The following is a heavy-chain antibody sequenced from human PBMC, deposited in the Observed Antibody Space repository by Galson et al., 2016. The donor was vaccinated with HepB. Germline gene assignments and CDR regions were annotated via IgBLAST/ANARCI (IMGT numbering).Heavy chain of an antibody. V-gene: IGHV3-23*01. CDR2: ISVSGGTK. J-gene: IGHJ3*01. D-gene: IGHD1-26*01. CDR3: AKDRSGSSSGRDARGAFDV. Sequence: SLRLSCAVSKFTFSNYAMSWVRQAPGKGLEWVSTISVSGGTKLYADSVKDRFTISRDNSKNTVYLRMSSLRADDTAVYYCAKDRSGSSSGRDARGAFDVWDQGTMVTVSS. CDR1: KFTFSNYA.